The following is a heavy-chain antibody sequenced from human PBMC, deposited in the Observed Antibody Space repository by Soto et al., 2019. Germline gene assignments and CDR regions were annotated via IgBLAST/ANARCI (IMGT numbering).Heavy chain of an antibody. CDR3: PGTSREMDV. Sequence: QVQLVESGGGVVQPERSLRLSCAASGFSFNNYAMHWVRQAPGKGLEMVALISYDGNNKYYADSVKGRFPISRDNPRNTLYLQMNCLRAEDTAVYYSPGTSREMDVWGHGTAVTVSS. CDR2: ISYDGNNK. CDR1: GFSFNNYA. J-gene: IGHJ6*02. V-gene: IGHV3-30-3*01.